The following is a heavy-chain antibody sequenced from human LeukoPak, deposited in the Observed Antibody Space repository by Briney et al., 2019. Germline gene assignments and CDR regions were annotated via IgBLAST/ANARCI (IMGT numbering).Heavy chain of an antibody. CDR2: ISGSGGST. V-gene: IGHV3-23*01. CDR1: GFTFSSYA. D-gene: IGHD5-12*01. J-gene: IGHJ4*02. Sequence: GGSLRLSCAASGFTFSSYAMSWVRQAPGKGLEWVSAISGSGGSTYYADSVKGRFTISRENAKNSLYLQMNSLRAGDTAVYYCVRGTGYSAYDYDFDYWGQGTLVTVSS. CDR3: VRGTGYSAYDYDFDY.